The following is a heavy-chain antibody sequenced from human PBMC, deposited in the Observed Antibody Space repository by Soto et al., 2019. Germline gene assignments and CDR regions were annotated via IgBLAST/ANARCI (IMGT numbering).Heavy chain of an antibody. V-gene: IGHV3-33*01. CDR1: GFTFSSYG. D-gene: IGHD2-21*02. J-gene: IGHJ4*02. CDR3: ARDRVVVTAIRATGLPPDY. CDR2: IWYDGSNK. Sequence: QVQLVESGGGVVQPGRSLRLSCAASGFTFSSYGMHWVRQAPGKGLEWVAVIWYDGSNKYYADSVKGRFTISRDNSKNTLYLQINSLRAEDTAVYYCARDRVVVTAIRATGLPPDYGGQGTLVTVSS.